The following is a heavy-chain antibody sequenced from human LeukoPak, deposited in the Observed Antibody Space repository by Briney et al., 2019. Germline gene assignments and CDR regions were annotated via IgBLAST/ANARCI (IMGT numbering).Heavy chain of an antibody. CDR2: IIPIFGTA. CDR3: ARAISNYTAMVSDAFDI. Sequence: SVKVSCKASGYTFTDYYIHWVRQAPGQGLEWMGGIIPIFGTANYAQKFQGRVTIATDESTSTAYMELSSLRSEDTAVYYCARAISNYTAMVSDAFDIWGQGTMVTVSS. D-gene: IGHD5-18*01. V-gene: IGHV1-69*05. J-gene: IGHJ3*02. CDR1: GYTFTDYY.